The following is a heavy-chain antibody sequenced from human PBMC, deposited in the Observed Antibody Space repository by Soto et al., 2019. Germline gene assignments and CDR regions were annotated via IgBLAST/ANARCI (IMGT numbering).Heavy chain of an antibody. Sequence: SETLSLTCTVSGGSISSYYWSWIRQPPGKGLEWIGYIYYSGSTNYNPSLKSRVTISVDTSKNQFSLKLSSVTAADTAVYYCAREVTFFGVVNFICYWGQGTLVTVS. J-gene: IGHJ4*02. CDR1: GGSISSYY. CDR2: IYYSGST. D-gene: IGHD3-3*01. CDR3: AREVTFFGVVNFICY. V-gene: IGHV4-59*01.